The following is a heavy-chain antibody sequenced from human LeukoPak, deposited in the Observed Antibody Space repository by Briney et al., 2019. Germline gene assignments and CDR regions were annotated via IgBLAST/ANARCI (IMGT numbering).Heavy chain of an antibody. CDR3: APTEVYYGSGSYYSGMDV. J-gene: IGHJ6*02. V-gene: IGHV1-69*04. CDR1: GGTFSSYA. D-gene: IGHD3-10*01. CDR2: IIPILGIA. Sequence: GASVKVSCKASGGTFSSYAISWVRQAPGQGLEWMGRIIPILGIANYAQKFQGRVTITADKSTSTAYMELSSLRSEDTAVYYCAPTEVYYGSGSYYSGMDVWGQGTTVTVSS.